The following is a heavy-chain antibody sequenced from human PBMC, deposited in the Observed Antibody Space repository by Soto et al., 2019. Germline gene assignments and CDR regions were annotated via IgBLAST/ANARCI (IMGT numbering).Heavy chain of an antibody. J-gene: IGHJ4*02. Sequence: DSVKVSCKASGYTFTGYYMHWVRQAPGQGLEWMGWINPNSGGTNYAQKFQGWVTMTRDTSISTAYMELSRLRSDDTAVYYCARDRNDFWSGYCDYWRQGTLVNVS. V-gene: IGHV1-2*04. D-gene: IGHD3-3*01. CDR3: ARDRNDFWSGYCDY. CDR2: INPNSGGT. CDR1: GYTFTGYY.